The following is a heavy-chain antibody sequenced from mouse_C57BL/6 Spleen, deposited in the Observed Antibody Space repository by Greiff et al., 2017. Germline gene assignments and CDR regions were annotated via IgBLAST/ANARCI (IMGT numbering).Heavy chain of an antibody. CDR1: GYAFSSYW. CDR2: IYPGDGDT. CDR3: ARLDSSGPYYYAMDY. Sequence: QVQLQQSGAELVKPGASVKISCKASGYAFSSYWMNWVKQRPGKGLEWIGQIYPGDGDTNYNGKFKGKATLTADKSSSTAYMQLSSLTSEDSAVYFCARLDSSGPYYYAMDYWGQGTSVTVSS. J-gene: IGHJ4*01. V-gene: IGHV1-80*01. D-gene: IGHD3-2*02.